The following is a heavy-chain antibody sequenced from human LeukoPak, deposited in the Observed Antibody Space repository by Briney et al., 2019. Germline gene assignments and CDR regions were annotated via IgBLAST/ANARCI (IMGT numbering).Heavy chain of an antibody. Sequence: GGSLRLSCAASGVTFSSYVMSWVRQAPGKGLEWVSGISGNGGSAYYGDSVKGRFTISRDNSKNTLYLQMNSLRAEDTAVYYCAKDRDGQNFRSGRVGFDYWGQGTLVTVSS. V-gene: IGHV3-23*01. CDR3: AKDRDGQNFRSGRVGFDY. CDR2: ISGNGGSA. D-gene: IGHD3-3*01. CDR1: GVTFSSYV. J-gene: IGHJ4*02.